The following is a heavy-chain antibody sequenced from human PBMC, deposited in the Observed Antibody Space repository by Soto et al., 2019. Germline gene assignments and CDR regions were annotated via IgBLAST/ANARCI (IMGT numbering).Heavy chain of an antibody. Sequence: EVQLVESGGDLVQPGGSLRLSCAASGFTVSSNYMTWVRQAPGKGLEWVSVLYSGGSTDYADSVKGRFIISRDNSKNTLFLQMNSLRAEDTAVYYCARGGEGGTVDYWGQGTLVTVSS. V-gene: IGHV3-66*01. CDR2: LYSGGST. CDR1: GFTVSSNY. J-gene: IGHJ4*02. CDR3: ARGGEGGTVDY. D-gene: IGHD1-26*01.